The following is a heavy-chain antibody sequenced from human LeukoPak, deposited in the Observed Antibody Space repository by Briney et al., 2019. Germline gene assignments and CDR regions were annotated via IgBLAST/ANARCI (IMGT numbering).Heavy chain of an antibody. J-gene: IGHJ4*02. Sequence: SETLSLTCTVSGGSISSGRYYWSWIRQHPGKGLEWVGYIYYSGSTYYNPSLKSRVTISVDTSKNQFSLKLSSVTAADTAVYYCARRDYGDHLDFDYWGQGTLVTVSS. V-gene: IGHV4-31*03. CDR2: IYYSGST. CDR3: ARRDYGDHLDFDY. D-gene: IGHD4-17*01. CDR1: GGSISSGRYY.